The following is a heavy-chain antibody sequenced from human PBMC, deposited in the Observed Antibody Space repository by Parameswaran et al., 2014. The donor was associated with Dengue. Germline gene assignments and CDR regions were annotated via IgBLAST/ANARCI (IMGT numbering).Heavy chain of an antibody. Sequence: SWVRQAPGQGLEWMGWISAYNGNTSYAQKLQGRVTMTTDTSTSTAYMELRSLRSDDTAVYYCARFLVVPAAMSNYYYGMDVWGQGTTVTVSS. CDR3: ARFLVVPAAMSNYYYGMDV. V-gene: IGHV1-18*01. D-gene: IGHD2-2*01. J-gene: IGHJ6*02. CDR2: ISAYNGNT.